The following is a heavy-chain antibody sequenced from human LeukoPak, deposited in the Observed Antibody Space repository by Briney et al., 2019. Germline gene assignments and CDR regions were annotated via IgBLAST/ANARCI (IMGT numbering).Heavy chain of an antibody. D-gene: IGHD3-22*01. J-gene: IGHJ4*02. CDR2: IYYSGST. CDR1: GGSISRYY. V-gene: IGHV4-59*01. Sequence: PSETLSLTCTVSGGSISRYYWSWIRQPPGKGLEWIGYIYYSGSTNHNPSLKSRVTISVDTSKNQFSLELSSVTAADTAVYYCARGSQDRYDRPFDYWGQGTLVTVSS. CDR3: ARGSQDRYDRPFDY.